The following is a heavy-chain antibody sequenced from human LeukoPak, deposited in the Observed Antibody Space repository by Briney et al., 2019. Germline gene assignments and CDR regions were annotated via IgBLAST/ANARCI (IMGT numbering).Heavy chain of an antibody. J-gene: IGHJ3*02. V-gene: IGHV3-21*01. CDR3: ARERGYYYDSSGYYSI. CDR1: GFTFSSYS. Sequence: GGSLRLSCAASGFTFSSYSMNWVRQAPGKGLEWVSSISSSSSYIYYADSVKGRFTISRDNAKNSLYLQMNSLRAEDTAVYYCARERGYYYDSSGYYSIWGQGTMVTVSS. CDR2: ISSSSSYI. D-gene: IGHD3-22*01.